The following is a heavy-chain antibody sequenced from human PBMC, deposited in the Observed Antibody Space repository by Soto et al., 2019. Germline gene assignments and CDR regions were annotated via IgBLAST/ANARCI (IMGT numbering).Heavy chain of an antibody. Sequence: GGSLRLSCATSGFTFSSYSMNWVRQAPGKGLEWVSSISGSSSSIYYADSVKGRFTISRENAKNTLNLQMNNLRADDTALYYCARERTATTWRCLDPWGPGTLVTVAT. D-gene: IGHD1-1*01. V-gene: IGHV3-21*04. J-gene: IGHJ5*02. CDR2: ISGSSSSI. CDR3: ARERTATTWRCLDP. CDR1: GFTFSSYS.